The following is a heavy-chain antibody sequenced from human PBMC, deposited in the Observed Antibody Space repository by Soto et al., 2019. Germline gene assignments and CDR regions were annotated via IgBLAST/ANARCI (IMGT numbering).Heavy chain of an antibody. CDR2: IRDRVYSYAT. CDR1: GFVFKDSS. D-gene: IGHD3-10*01. J-gene: IGHJ4*02. Sequence: VLLVESGGGLVQPGGSLKLSCAASGFVFKDSSIHWVRQASGKGLEWVGRIRDRVYSYATAYAASVKGRFTISRDDSSNTAYLQMNSLKTEDTAIYYCTRLISAAQDYWGQGTLVTVSS. V-gene: IGHV3-73*01. CDR3: TRLISAAQDY.